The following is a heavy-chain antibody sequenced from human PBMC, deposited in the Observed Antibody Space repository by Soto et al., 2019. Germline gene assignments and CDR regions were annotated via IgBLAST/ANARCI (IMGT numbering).Heavy chain of an antibody. CDR1: GFTFSSYG. Sequence: QVQLVESGGGVVQPGRSLRLSCAASGFTFSSYGMHWVRQAPGKGLEWVAVIWYDGSNKYYADSVKGRFTISRDNSKITLYLQMNSLRAEDTAVYYCARAMGSTYYFDYWGQGTLVTVSS. CDR3: ARAMGSTYYFDY. V-gene: IGHV3-33*01. D-gene: IGHD3-10*01. J-gene: IGHJ4*02. CDR2: IWYDGSNK.